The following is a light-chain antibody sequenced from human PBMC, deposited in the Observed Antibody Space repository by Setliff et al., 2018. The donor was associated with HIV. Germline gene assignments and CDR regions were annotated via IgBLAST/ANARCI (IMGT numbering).Light chain of an antibody. V-gene: IGLV2-14*03. CDR1: SSDVGGYNY. CDR2: DVT. CDR3: SSYTSSSTLV. Sequence: QSALTQPASVSGSPGQSITISCTGTSSDVGGYNYVSWYQQHPGKVPKLMIYDVTNRPSGVSNRFSGSKSGNTASLTISGLHAEDEADYYCSSYTSSSTLVFGGGTKSPS. J-gene: IGLJ3*02.